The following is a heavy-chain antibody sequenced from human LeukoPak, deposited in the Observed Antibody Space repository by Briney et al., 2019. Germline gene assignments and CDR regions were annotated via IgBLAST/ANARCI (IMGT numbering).Heavy chain of an antibody. D-gene: IGHD5-24*01. Sequence: GSLRLSCAASGFTFSDYYMSWIRQAPGKGLEWVSYISSSGSTIYYADSVKGRFTVSRDNAKNSLYLQMNSLRAEDTAVYYCARVKMATIIDYWGQGTLVTVSS. J-gene: IGHJ4*02. CDR1: GFTFSDYY. V-gene: IGHV3-11*01. CDR3: ARVKMATIIDY. CDR2: ISSSGSTI.